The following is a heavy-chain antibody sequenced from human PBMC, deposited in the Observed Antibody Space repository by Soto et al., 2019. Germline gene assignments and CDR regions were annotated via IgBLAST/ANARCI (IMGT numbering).Heavy chain of an antibody. V-gene: IGHV1-2*02. J-gene: IGHJ4*02. D-gene: IGHD3-16*02. CDR3: GRGRSGEVVVFY. CDR1: GYTFTGYY. CDR2: IGPNSGGT. Sequence: QVQLVQSGAEVKKSGASVKVSCKASGYTFTGYYIHWVRQAPGQGLEWMGEIGPNSGGTRYAPKFQGRVIMTRDTSISTVYMELSNLSPDDTAVYYCGRGRSGEVVVFYWGQGTLVTVYS.